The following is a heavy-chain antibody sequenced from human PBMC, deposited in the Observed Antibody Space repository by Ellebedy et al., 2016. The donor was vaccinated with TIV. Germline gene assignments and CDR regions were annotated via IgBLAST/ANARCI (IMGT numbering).Heavy chain of an antibody. CDR3: ARATEMATKVLNYYYGMDV. V-gene: IGHV1-69*04. CDR1: GGTFSSYA. D-gene: IGHD5-24*01. CDR2: IIPILGIA. J-gene: IGHJ6*02. Sequence: AASVKVSCKASGGTFSSYAISWVRQAPGQGLEWMGRIIPILGIANYAQMFQGRVTITADKSTSTAYMELSSLRSEDTAVYYCARATEMATKVLNYYYGMDVWGQGTTVTVSS.